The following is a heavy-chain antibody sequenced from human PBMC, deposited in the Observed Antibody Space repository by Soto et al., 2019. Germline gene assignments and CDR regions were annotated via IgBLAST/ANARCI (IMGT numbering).Heavy chain of an antibody. CDR2: ISWNSGSI. Sequence: PGGSLRLSCAASGFTFDDYAMHWVRQVPGKGLDWVSRISWNSGSIAYADSVKGRFTISRDNARNSLYLQMNSLRAEDTALYYCARDLIAQQLAHYFDYWGQGTLVTVSS. J-gene: IGHJ4*02. CDR1: GFTFDDYA. D-gene: IGHD6-13*01. CDR3: ARDLIAQQLAHYFDY. V-gene: IGHV3-9*01.